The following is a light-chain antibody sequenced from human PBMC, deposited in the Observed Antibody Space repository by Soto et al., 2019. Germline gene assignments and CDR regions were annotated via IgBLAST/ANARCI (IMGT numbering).Light chain of an antibody. J-gene: IGKJ4*01. CDR2: DAS. CDR1: QSVSSY. CDR3: QQYGSSPLT. Sequence: EIVLTQSPATLSLSPGERATLSCRASQSVSSYLAWYQQKPGQAPRLLIYDASNRATGIPARFSGSGSGTDLTLTISSLEPEEFAVYYCQQYGSSPLTFGGGTKVAIK. V-gene: IGKV3-11*01.